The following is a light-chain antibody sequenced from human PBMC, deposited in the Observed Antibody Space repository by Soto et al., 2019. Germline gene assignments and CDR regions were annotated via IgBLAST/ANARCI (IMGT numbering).Light chain of an antibody. CDR2: EAN. V-gene: IGLV2-23*01. J-gene: IGLJ2*01. CDR1: SSDVGSYNL. CDR3: SSYAGYSTSVV. Sequence: QSALTQPASVSGSPGQSITISCTGTSSDVGSYNLVSWYQQHPGKAPKLMIYEANKRPSGVSDRFSGSKSGNTASLTISGLQPEDEAEYYCSSYAGYSTSVVFGGGTKVTVL.